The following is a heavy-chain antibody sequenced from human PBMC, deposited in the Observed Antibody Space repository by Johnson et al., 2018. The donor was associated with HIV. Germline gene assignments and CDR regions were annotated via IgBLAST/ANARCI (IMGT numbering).Heavy chain of an antibody. CDR2: ISYDGSNK. CDR1: GFSFSGSA. CDR3: TRGATWFGDAFDI. J-gene: IGHJ3*02. V-gene: IGHV3-30*04. Sequence: QVQLVESGGGVVQPGRYLRLSCAASGFSFSGSAMHWVRQAPGKGLEWVAGISYDGSNKYYADSVKGRFTISRDNSKNTLYLQMNSLRAEDTALYYCTRGATWFGDAFDIWGQGTMVTVSS. D-gene: IGHD3-10*01.